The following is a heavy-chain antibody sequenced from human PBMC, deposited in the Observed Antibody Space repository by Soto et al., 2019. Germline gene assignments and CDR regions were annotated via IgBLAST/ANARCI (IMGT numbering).Heavy chain of an antibody. Sequence: QVQLQESGPGLVKPSETLSLTCTVSGGSISTYYWSWIRQPPGKGLEWIGYICYTGSTNYNPSLKSRVTISVDTSKNQFSLKLRSVTAADTAVYYCARGKEGKYDAFDIWGQGTMVTVSS. CDR3: ARGKEGKYDAFDI. CDR2: ICYTGST. J-gene: IGHJ3*02. V-gene: IGHV4-59*01. CDR1: GGSISTYY.